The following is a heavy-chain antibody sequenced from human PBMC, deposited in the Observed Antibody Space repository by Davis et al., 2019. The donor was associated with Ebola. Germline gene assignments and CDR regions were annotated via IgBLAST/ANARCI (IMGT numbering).Heavy chain of an antibody. CDR2: ITSAGSFA. J-gene: IGHJ1*01. D-gene: IGHD2-21*02. CDR3: AKSGGDCYSRGDCYFQH. CDR1: GFTFRSYG. Sequence: GESLKISCAASGFTFRSYGMHWVRQAPGKGLEWVSSITSAGSFADYADSVKGRFTISRDNAKDSLYLHMNSLRAEDTGVYYCAKSGGDCYSRGDCYFQHWGQGTLVTVSS. V-gene: IGHV3-21*01.